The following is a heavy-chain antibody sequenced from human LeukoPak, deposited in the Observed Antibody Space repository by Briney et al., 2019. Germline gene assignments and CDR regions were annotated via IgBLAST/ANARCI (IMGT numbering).Heavy chain of an antibody. CDR1: GFIFSNYA. CDR2: VSSSGDDT. J-gene: IGHJ4*02. Sequence: QPGGSLRLSCAASGFIFSNYAMYWVRQAPGKGLEWVSGVSSSGDDTYYADSVRGRFTISRDSSKNMVYLQLNYLRAEDTAVYYCAKPKHEWNFSADWGQGALVAVSS. CDR3: AKPKHEWNFSAD. V-gene: IGHV3-23*01. D-gene: IGHD1-1*01.